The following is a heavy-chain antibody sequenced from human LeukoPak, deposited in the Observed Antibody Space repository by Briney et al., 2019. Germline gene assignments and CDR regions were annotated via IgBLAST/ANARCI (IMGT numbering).Heavy chain of an antibody. Sequence: ASVKVSCKASGYTFTGYYMHWVRQVPGQGPEWMGWIHPISGNTGYAQKFQGRVTMTRNTSISTAYMELSSLRSEDTAVYYCARGGGGFDPWGQGTLVTVSS. D-gene: IGHD3-10*01. J-gene: IGHJ5*02. CDR1: GYTFTGYY. CDR3: ARGGGGFDP. CDR2: IHPISGNT. V-gene: IGHV1-8*02.